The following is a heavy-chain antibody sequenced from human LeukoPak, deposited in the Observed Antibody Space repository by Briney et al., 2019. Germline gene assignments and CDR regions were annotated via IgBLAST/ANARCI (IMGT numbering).Heavy chain of an antibody. D-gene: IGHD3-9*01. CDR1: GGTFSSYA. CDR3: ARAMGVFDYLHNWFDP. V-gene: IGHV1-69*13. Sequence: SVKVSCKASGGTFSSYAISWVRQAPGQGPEWMGGIIPIFGTANYAQKFQGRVTITADESTSTAYMELSSLRSEDTAVYYCARAMGVFDYLHNWFDPWGQGTLVTVSS. CDR2: IIPIFGTA. J-gene: IGHJ5*02.